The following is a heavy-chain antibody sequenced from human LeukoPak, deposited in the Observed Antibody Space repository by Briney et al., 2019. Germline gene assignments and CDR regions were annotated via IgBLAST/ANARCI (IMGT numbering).Heavy chain of an antibody. J-gene: IGHJ4*02. CDR1: GFTVSSNY. CDR3: ARDLNSSGSY. CDR2: IHSGGKT. V-gene: IGHV3-53*01. Sequence: GGSLRLSCAASGFTVSSNYMSWVRQAPGKGLEWVSVIHSGGKTYYADSVKGRFTISRDNSKNTLYLQMNSLRAEDTAVYYCARDLNSSGSYWGQGTLVTVSS. D-gene: IGHD3-22*01.